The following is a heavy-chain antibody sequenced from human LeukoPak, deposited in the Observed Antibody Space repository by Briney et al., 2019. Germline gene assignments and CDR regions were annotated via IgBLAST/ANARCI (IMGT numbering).Heavy chain of an antibody. Sequence: PGGSLRLSCAASGFTFSSYAMHWVRQAPGKGLEWVAVISYDGSNKYYADSVKGRFTFSRDNSKNTLYLQMNSLRAEDTAVYYCARSWEVSGSSWYRFNPWQQGPVVTVSS. D-gene: IGHD6-13*01. V-gene: IGHV3-30-3*01. CDR3: ARSWEVSGSSWYRFNP. CDR2: ISYDGSNK. J-gene: IGHJ5*01. CDR1: GFTFSSYA.